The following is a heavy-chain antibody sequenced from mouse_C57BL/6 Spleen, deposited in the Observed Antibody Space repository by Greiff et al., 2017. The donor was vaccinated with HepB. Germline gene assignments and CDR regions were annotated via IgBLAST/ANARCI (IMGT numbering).Heavy chain of an antibody. D-gene: IGHD1-1*02. V-gene: IGHV1-26*01. Sequence: VQLQQSGPELVKPGASVKISCKASGYTFTDYYMNWVKQSHGKSLEWIGDINPNNGGTSYNQKFKGKATLTVDKSSSTAYMELRSLTSEDSAVYYCARSRGSYDAMDYWGQGTSVTVSS. J-gene: IGHJ4*01. CDR1: GYTFTDYY. CDR3: ARSRGSYDAMDY. CDR2: INPNNGGT.